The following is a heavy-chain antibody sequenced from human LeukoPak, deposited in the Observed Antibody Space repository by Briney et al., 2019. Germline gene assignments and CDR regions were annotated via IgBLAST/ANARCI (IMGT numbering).Heavy chain of an antibody. CDR1: GFTFSSYA. J-gene: IGHJ4*02. Sequence: GGSLRLSCAASGFTFSSYAMSWVRQAPGKGLEWVSAISGSGGSTYYADSVKGRLTISRDNSKNTLYLQMNSLRAEDTAVYYCAKDLSSDILTGLSEGYFDYWGQGTLVTVSS. D-gene: IGHD3-9*01. V-gene: IGHV3-23*01. CDR3: AKDLSSDILTGLSEGYFDY. CDR2: ISGSGGST.